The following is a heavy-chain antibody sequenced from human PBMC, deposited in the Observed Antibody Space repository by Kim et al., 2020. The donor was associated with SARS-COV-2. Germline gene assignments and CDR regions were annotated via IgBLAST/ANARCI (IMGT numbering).Heavy chain of an antibody. V-gene: IGHV1-18*01. J-gene: IGHJ6*02. D-gene: IGHD3-10*01. CDR3: ARVGIGTGTSTYYYYYGMDV. Sequence: ASVKVSCKASGYSISTYGITWVRQAPGQGLEWMGWISPSNGDTNYAQKFQGRVSITADTSTSTAYMELWGLRYDDTAVYYCARVGIGTGTSTYYYYYGMDVWGQGATVTVSS. CDR2: ISPSNGDT. CDR1: GYSISTYG.